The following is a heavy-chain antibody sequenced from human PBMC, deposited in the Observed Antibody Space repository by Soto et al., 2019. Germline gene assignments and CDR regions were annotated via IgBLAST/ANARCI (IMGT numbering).Heavy chain of an antibody. CDR2: INAGNGNT. J-gene: IGHJ4*02. V-gene: IGHV1-3*01. D-gene: IGHD2-2*01. Sequence: QVQLVQSGAEVMQPGASVKVSCKASGYTFSNYAIHWVRQAPGQRLEWMGWINAGNGNTKYSQKFQGRVTITKDTSANTVYMELSGLRSEETAVYYCARSGSCTSTSCYGGFDYWGQGALVTVAS. CDR3: ARSGSCTSTSCYGGFDY. CDR1: GYTFSNYA.